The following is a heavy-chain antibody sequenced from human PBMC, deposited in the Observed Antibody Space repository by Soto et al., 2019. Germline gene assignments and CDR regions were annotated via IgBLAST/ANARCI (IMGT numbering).Heavy chain of an antibody. D-gene: IGHD3-3*01. CDR1: GYTFTSYY. V-gene: IGHV1-46*01. Sequence: GASVKVSCKASGYTFTSYYMHWVRQAPGQGLEWMGIINPSGGSTSYAQKFQGRVTMTRDTSTSTVYMELSSLRSEDTAVYYCARGAEGGYDCWRGYPGPFDPWGQGTLVTVSS. CDR3: ARGAEGGYDCWRGYPGPFDP. J-gene: IGHJ5*02. CDR2: INPSGGST.